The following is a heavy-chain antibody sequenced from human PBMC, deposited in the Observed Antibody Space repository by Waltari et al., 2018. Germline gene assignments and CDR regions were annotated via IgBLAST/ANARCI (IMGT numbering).Heavy chain of an antibody. CDR1: GGSISSSNW. J-gene: IGHJ2*01. CDR3: AREGIPNSVWYFDF. D-gene: IGHD1-1*01. Sequence: QVQLQESGPGLVKPSETLSLTCTVSGGSISSSNWWGWIRQPAGKGLEWIGRIHDSGNTKYSPSLKGPGTMSVDTAKNQFFLKLSSVTAADTALYYCAREGIPNSVWYFDFWGRGSLLTVSS. CDR2: IHDSGNT. V-gene: IGHV4-4*07.